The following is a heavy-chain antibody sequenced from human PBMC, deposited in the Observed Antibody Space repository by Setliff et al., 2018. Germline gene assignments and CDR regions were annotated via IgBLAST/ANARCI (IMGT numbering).Heavy chain of an antibody. V-gene: IGHV3-30*02. CDR3: AKRDYYDSSGIEPY. CDR1: GFDFKTHW. Sequence: GGSLRLSCAASGFDFKTHWMDWVRQAPGKGLEWVAFIRYDGSNKYYADSVKGRFTISRDNSKNTLYLQMNSLRAEDTAVYYCAKRDYYDSSGIEPYWGQGTLVTVSS. CDR2: IRYDGSNK. J-gene: IGHJ4*02. D-gene: IGHD3-22*01.